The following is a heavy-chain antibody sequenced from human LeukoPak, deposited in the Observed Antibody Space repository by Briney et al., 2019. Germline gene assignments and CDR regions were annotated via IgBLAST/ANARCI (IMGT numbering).Heavy chain of an antibody. CDR1: GFTFSSYS. Sequence: GGSLRLSCAASGFTFSSYSMNWVRQAPGKGLEWVSSISSSSSYIYYADSVKGRFTISRDNAKNSLYLQMNSLRAEDTAVYYCARVVTRYYDILIDWLYAWGQGTLVTVYS. D-gene: IGHD3-9*01. V-gene: IGHV3-21*01. CDR3: ARVVTRYYDILIDWLYA. CDR2: ISSSSSYI. J-gene: IGHJ1*01.